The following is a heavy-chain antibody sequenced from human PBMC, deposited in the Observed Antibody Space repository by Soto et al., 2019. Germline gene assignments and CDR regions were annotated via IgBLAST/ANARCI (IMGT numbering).Heavy chain of an antibody. CDR3: ARFEYCTNGVCYTIFRGGMAV. J-gene: IGHJ6*02. CDR2: IIPIFGTA. D-gene: IGHD2-8*01. CDR1: GGTFSSYA. V-gene: IGHV1-69*13. Sequence: SVKVSCKASGGTFSSYAISWVRQAPGQGLEWMGGIIPIFGTANYAQKFQGRVTITADESTSTAYMELSSLRSEDTAVYYCARFEYCTNGVCYTIFRGGMAVWAQGTTVTVSS.